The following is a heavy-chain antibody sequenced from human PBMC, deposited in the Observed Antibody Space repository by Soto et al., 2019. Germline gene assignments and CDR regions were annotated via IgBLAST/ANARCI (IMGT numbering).Heavy chain of an antibody. CDR1: GGSISSGGYS. Sequence: SETLSLTCAVSGGSISSGGYSWSWIRQPPGKGLEWIGYIYHSGSTYYNPSLKSRVTISVDRSKNQFSLKLSSVTAADTAVYYCARASWELLDYWGQGTLVTVS. D-gene: IGHD1-26*01. J-gene: IGHJ4*02. CDR3: ARASWELLDY. CDR2: IYHSGST. V-gene: IGHV4-30-2*01.